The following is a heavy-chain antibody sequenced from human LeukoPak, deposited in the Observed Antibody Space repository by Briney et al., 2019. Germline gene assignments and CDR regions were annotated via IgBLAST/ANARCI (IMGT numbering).Heavy chain of an antibody. CDR2: IYYSGST. CDR3: ARSDTPAAAGPYYYYYGMDV. D-gene: IGHD6-13*01. J-gene: IGHJ6*02. V-gene: IGHV4-59*08. CDR1: GGSISSYY. Sequence: SETLSLTCTVSGGSISSYYWSWIRQPPGKGLEWIGYIYYSGSTNYNPSLKSRVTISVDTSKNQFSLKLSSVTAADTAVYYCARSDTPAAAGPYYYYYGMDVWGQGTTVTVSS.